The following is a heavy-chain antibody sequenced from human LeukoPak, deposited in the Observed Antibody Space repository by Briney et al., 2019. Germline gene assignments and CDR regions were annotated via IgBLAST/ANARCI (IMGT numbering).Heavy chain of an antibody. J-gene: IGHJ4*02. CDR1: GYTFTGYY. D-gene: IGHD3-16*02. Sequence: ASVKVSCKASGYTFTGYYMHWVRQAPGQGLEWMGWINPNSGGTNYAQKLQGRVTMTTDTSTSTAYMELRSLRSDDTAVYYCARDRALVVWGSYRHYYFDYWGQGTLVTVSS. CDR2: INPNSGGT. CDR3: ARDRALVVWGSYRHYYFDY. V-gene: IGHV1-2*02.